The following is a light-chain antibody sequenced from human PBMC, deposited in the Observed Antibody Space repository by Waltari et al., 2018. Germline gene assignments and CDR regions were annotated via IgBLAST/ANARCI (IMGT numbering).Light chain of an antibody. J-gene: IGKJ1*01. V-gene: IGKV4-1*01. CDR2: WAS. CDR1: QSVLYSSNNTNY. Sequence: DIVMTQSPDSLAVSLGERATINCKSSQSVLYSSNNTNYLAWYQQKPGQPPKLLIYWASTRESGVPDRFSGSWSGTDFTLTSSSLQAEDVAVYYCQQYYSAPQTFGQGTKVEIK. CDR3: QQYYSAPQT.